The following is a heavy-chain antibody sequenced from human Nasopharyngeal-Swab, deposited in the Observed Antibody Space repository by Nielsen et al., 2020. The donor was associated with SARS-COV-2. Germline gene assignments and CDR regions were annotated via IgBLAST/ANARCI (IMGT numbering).Heavy chain of an antibody. CDR2: INSNSGDT. Sequence: GESLKISCAASGYTFTGYYMHWVRQAPGQGLEWMGRINSNSGDTKYAQKFQGRVTMTRDTSISTADMELSRLRSDDTAVYYCARGNSYGYDYWGQGILVTVSS. V-gene: IGHV1-2*06. CDR1: GYTFTGYY. D-gene: IGHD5-18*01. J-gene: IGHJ4*02. CDR3: ARGNSYGYDY.